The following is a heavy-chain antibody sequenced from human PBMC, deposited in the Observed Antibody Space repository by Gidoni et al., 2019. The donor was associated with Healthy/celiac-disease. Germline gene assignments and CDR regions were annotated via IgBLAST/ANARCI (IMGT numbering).Heavy chain of an antibody. Sequence: EVQLVESGGGLVQPGGSLRLSCAASGFTFSSYSMNWVRQAPGKGLEWVSYISSSSSTIYYADSVKGRFTISRDNAKISLYLQMNSLRAEDTAVYYCARDLLMGVFDYWGQGTLVTVSS. CDR2: ISSSSSTI. J-gene: IGHJ4*02. V-gene: IGHV3-48*01. D-gene: IGHD2-8*02. CDR1: GFTFSSYS. CDR3: ARDLLMGVFDY.